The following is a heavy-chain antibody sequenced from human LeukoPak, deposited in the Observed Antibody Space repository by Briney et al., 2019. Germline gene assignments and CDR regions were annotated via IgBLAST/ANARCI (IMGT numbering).Heavy chain of an antibody. CDR3: ARGVRWQQLANRQYYFDY. J-gene: IGHJ4*02. CDR2: INDSGST. CDR1: GGSFSGYY. V-gene: IGHV4-34*01. D-gene: IGHD6-13*01. Sequence: KPSETLSLTCAVYGGSFSGYYWTWIRQPPGKGLEWIGEINDSGSTSYNPSLKSRGTVSVDTSKNQFSLKLSSVTAADTAVYYCARGVRWQQLANRQYYFDYWGQGTLVTVSS.